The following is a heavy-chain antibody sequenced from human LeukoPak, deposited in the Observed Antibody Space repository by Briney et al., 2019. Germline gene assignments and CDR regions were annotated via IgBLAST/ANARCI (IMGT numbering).Heavy chain of an antibody. V-gene: IGHV3-7*01. Sequence: GGSLRLSCAASGFTFSSYWMSWVRQAPGKGLEWVANIKQDGRERYYVDSVKGRFTISRDNAKNSLYLQMNSLRAEDTAVYYCAKDRRYFDWSPFDYWGQGTLVTVSS. CDR2: IKQDGRER. D-gene: IGHD3-9*01. CDR1: GFTFSSYW. CDR3: AKDRRYFDWSPFDY. J-gene: IGHJ4*02.